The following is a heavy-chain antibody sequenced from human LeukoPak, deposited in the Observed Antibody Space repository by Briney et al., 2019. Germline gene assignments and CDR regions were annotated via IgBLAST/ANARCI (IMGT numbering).Heavy chain of an antibody. CDR1: GGSISSGGYS. V-gene: IGHV4-31*03. D-gene: IGHD5-18*01. CDR2: IYYSGST. Sequence: SETLSLTCTVSGGSISSGGYSWSWIRQHPGKGLEWFGYIYYSGSTYYNPSLKSRVTISVDTSKNQFSLKLSSVTAADTAVYYCARGDTAMVIVSFDYWGQGTLVTVSS. CDR3: ARGDTAMVIVSFDY. J-gene: IGHJ4*02.